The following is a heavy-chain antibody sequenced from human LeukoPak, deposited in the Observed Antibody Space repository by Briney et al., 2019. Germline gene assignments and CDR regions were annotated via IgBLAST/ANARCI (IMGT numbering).Heavy chain of an antibody. Sequence: PGGSLRLSCAASAITFSSYPMSWVRQAPGKGLEWVSAISGVGGSTFYADSVKGRFTISRDNSKNTVYLQMNSLRADDTAVYYCARAGVRLPIDYWGQGTLVTVSS. J-gene: IGHJ4*02. CDR2: ISGVGGST. V-gene: IGHV3-23*01. D-gene: IGHD6-25*01. CDR3: ARAGVRLPIDY. CDR1: AITFSSYP.